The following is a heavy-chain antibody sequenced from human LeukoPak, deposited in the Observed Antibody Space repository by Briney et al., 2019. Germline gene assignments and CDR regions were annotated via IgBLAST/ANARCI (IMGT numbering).Heavy chain of an antibody. D-gene: IGHD3-9*01. CDR2: IKQDGSEK. J-gene: IGHJ4*02. V-gene: IGHV3-7*01. Sequence: PGGSLRLSCAASGFTFSSYWMSWVRQAPGKGLEWVANIKQDGSEKYYVDSVKGRFTISRGNAKNSLYLQMNSLRAEDTAVYYCARDPFDYDILTGYYSAVDYWGQGTLVTVSS. CDR1: GFTFSSYW. CDR3: ARDPFDYDILTGYYSAVDY.